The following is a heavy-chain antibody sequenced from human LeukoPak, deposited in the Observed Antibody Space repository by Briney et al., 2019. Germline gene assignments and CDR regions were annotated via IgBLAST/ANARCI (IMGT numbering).Heavy chain of an antibody. CDR1: GYTFSSYD. CDR2: MNPNSGNT. D-gene: IGHD3-22*01. J-gene: IGHJ4*02. Sequence: VPSVKVSGKASGYTFSSYDINWVRQATRQGLEWMGWMNPNSGNTGYAQKFQGRVTMTRSTSISTAYMELSSPRSEDTAVYYCARGSSPYYYDSSGYYDLDYWGQGTLVTVSS. V-gene: IGHV1-8*01. CDR3: ARGSSPYYYDSSGYYDLDY.